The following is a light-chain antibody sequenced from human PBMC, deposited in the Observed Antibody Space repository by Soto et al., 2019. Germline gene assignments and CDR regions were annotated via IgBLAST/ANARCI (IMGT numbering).Light chain of an antibody. CDR1: HDVSTF. CDR3: QQSFNSPT. Sequence: IQMTQSPSSLSASIGDRVTITCRASHDVSTFLNWYQQKPGKAPKLLIYAASSLQTGVPSTFSGSGSGTDFTITISRLQREDIATYFCQQSFNSPTFGQGTKLEIK. CDR2: AAS. J-gene: IGKJ2*01. V-gene: IGKV1-39*01.